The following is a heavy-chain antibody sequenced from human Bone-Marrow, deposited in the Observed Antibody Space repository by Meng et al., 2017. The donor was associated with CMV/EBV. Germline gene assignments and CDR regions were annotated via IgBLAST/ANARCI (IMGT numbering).Heavy chain of an antibody. D-gene: IGHD3-16*02. CDR1: GYTFTSYG. Sequence: SVKVSCKASGYTFTSYGISWVRQAPGQGLEWMGGIIPIFGTANYAQKFQGRVTITTDESTSTAYMELSSLRSEDTAVYYCARTGGDYVWGSYPPSSDAFDIWGQGTMVTVS. CDR3: ARTGGDYVWGSYPPSSDAFDI. CDR2: IIPIFGTA. J-gene: IGHJ3*02. V-gene: IGHV1-69*05.